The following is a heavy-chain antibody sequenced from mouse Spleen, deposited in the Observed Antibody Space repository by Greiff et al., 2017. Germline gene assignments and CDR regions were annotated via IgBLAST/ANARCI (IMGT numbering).Heavy chain of an antibody. Sequence: EVHLVESGGGLVQPGGSMKLSCAASGFTFSDAWMDWVRQSPEKGLEWVAEIRNKANNHATYYAESVKGRFTISRDDSKSSVYLQMNSLRAEDTGIYYCTRTVFYWYFDVWGAGTTVTVSS. V-gene: IGHV6-6*01. CDR1: GFTFSDAW. CDR3: TRTVFYWYFDV. D-gene: IGHD4-1*01. J-gene: IGHJ1*01. CDR2: IRNKANNHAT.